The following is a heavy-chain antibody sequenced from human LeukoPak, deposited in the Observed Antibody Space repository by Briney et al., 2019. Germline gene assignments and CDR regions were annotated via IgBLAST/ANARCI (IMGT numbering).Heavy chain of an antibody. CDR1: GITVSTNY. V-gene: IGHV3-66*01. CDR3: ARNLNSWFDP. D-gene: IGHD3-9*01. CDR2: IYSSGNT. Sequence: PGGSLRLSCAVSGITVSTNYMSWVRQAPGKGLEWVSVIYSSGNTYYADSVKGRFTISRDNSKNTLYLQITSLRAEDTAVYYCARNLNSWFDPWGQGTLVTVSS. J-gene: IGHJ5*02.